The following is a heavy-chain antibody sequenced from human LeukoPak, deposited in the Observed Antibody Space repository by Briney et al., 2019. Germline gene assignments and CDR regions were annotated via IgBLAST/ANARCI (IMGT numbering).Heavy chain of an antibody. CDR3: ARGLLDNSGWYHQDY. Sequence: SETLSLTCTVSGGSIGSYSWTWIRQPAGNGLEWIGRIYSSGDTNYNPSLNSRVSMSVDTSKNQFSLKLNSVTAADTAVYYCARGLLDNSGWYHQDYWGQGTLVTVS. CDR2: IYSSGDT. CDR1: GGSIGSYS. V-gene: IGHV4-4*07. J-gene: IGHJ4*02. D-gene: IGHD6-19*01.